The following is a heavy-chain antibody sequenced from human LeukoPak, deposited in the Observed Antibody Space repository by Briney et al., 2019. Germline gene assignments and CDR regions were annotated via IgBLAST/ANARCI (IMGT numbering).Heavy chain of an antibody. CDR3: AKDECGPEC. Sequence: GGSLRLSCAASGFTFSTYWMHWVRQAPGKGLVWVSRIYSDGSRTSYADSVKGRFTISRDNAKNTLYLQMNSLRVEDTAVYYCAKDECGPECWGQGTLVTVSS. CDR2: IYSDGSRT. J-gene: IGHJ4*02. D-gene: IGHD2-21*01. CDR1: GFTFSTYW. V-gene: IGHV3-74*01.